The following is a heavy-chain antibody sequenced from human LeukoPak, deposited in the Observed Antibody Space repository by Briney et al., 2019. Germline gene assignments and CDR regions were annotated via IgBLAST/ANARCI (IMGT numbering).Heavy chain of an antibody. CDR3: AKAPYSYAYYFDY. Sequence: GGSLRLSCAASGFTSDDYTMHWVRQAPGKGLEWVSFISWDGGSTYYADSVRGRFTISRDNSKNSLYLQMNSLRTEDTALYYCAKAPYSYAYYFDYWGQGTLVTVSS. V-gene: IGHV3-43*01. CDR1: GFTSDDYT. CDR2: ISWDGGST. D-gene: IGHD5-18*01. J-gene: IGHJ4*02.